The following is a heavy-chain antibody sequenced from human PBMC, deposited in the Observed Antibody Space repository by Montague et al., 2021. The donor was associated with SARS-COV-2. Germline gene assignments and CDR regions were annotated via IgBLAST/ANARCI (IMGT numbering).Heavy chain of an antibody. J-gene: IGHJ4*02. V-gene: IGHV6-1*01. D-gene: IGHD1-14*01. CDR1: GDSVSSNIAA. CDR2: TYYRSKWYN. CDR3: TQERGPGRTTWHSFDY. Sequence: CAISGDSVSSNIAAWNWIRQSPSRGLEWLGRTYYRSKWYNDYAVSVRSRITIGPDTSKNQFSLQLNSVTPEDTAVYYCTQERGPGRTTWHSFDYWGQGTLVTVSS.